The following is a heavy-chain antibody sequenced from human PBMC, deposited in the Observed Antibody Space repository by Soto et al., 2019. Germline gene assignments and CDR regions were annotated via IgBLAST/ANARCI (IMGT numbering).Heavy chain of an antibody. CDR1: GYTFTSYA. D-gene: IGHD4-17*01. CDR2: INAGNGNT. CDR3: ARAYDYGDYSVGY. V-gene: IGHV1-3*05. J-gene: IGHJ4*02. Sequence: QVQLVQSGAEEKKPGASVKVSCKASGYTFTSYAMHWVRQAPGQRLEWMGWINAGNGNTKYSQKFQGRVTITRDTSASTAYMELSSLRSEDTAVYYCARAYDYGDYSVGYWGQGTLVTVSS.